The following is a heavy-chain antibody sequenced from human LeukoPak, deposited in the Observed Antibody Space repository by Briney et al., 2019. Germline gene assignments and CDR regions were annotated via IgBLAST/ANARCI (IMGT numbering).Heavy chain of an antibody. J-gene: IGHJ4*02. CDR1: GFTFSSYS. CDR2: ISSSSTI. Sequence: GGSLRLSCAASGFTFSSYSMNWVRQAPGKGLEWVSYISSSSTIYYADSVKGRFTISRDNAKNSLYLQMNSLRAEDTAVYYCARDGRYSGNFPDFDYWGQGTLVTVSS. CDR3: ARDGRYSGNFPDFDY. V-gene: IGHV3-48*01. D-gene: IGHD1-26*01.